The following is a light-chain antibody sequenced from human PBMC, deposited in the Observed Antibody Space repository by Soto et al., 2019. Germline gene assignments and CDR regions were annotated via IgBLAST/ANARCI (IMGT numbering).Light chain of an antibody. Sequence: EIVMTQSPATLSVSPGERATLSCGASQSVSSNLAWYQQKPGQAPRLLIYGASTRATGIPARFSGSGSGTEFTLTISSLQSEDFAVYYCQHYNNWLRTFGQGTKVEIK. CDR1: QSVSSN. CDR3: QHYNNWLRT. V-gene: IGKV3-15*01. J-gene: IGKJ1*01. CDR2: GAS.